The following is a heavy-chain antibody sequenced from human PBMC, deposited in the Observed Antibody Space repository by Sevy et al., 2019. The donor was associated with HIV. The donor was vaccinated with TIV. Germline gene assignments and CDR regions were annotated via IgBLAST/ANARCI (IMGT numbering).Heavy chain of an antibody. D-gene: IGHD2-21*01. CDR3: AGEGSIRAFDI. J-gene: IGHJ3*02. CDR2: ISSSGSTI. V-gene: IGHV3-11*04. Sequence: GGSLRLSCAASGFTFSDYHMSWIRQAPGKGLEWVSYISSSGSTIYYADSVKGRFTISRDNGKNSLYLQMNSLRAEDTAVYYCAGEGSIRAFDIWGQGTMVTVSS. CDR1: GFTFSDYH.